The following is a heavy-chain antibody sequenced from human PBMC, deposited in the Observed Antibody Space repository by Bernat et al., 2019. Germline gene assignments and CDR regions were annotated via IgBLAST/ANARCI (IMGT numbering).Heavy chain of an antibody. Sequence: VQLLESGGGLVQPGGSLRLSCAASGFTFTNYALSWVRQAPGKGLEWVAVIWYDGSNKYYGDSVKGRFTISRDNSKNTLYLQMNSLRAEDTAVYFCARDYSPYSSSWYFDYWGQGTLVTVSS. J-gene: IGHJ4*02. D-gene: IGHD6-13*01. CDR3: ARDYSPYSSSWYFDY. CDR1: GFTFTNYA. CDR2: IWYDGSNK. V-gene: IGHV3-33*08.